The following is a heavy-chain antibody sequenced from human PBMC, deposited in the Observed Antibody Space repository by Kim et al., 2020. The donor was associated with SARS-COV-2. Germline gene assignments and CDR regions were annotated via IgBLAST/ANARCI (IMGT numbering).Heavy chain of an antibody. J-gene: IGHJ4*02. CDR3: ARQPGVFFRSTATYYFDY. D-gene: IGHD5-18*01. Sequence: SETLSLTCTVSGGSISSSSYYWGWIRQPPGKGLEWIGSIYYSGSTYYNPSLKSRVTISVDTSKNQFSLKLSSVTAADTAVYYCARQPGVFFRSTATYYFDYWGQGTLVTVSS. V-gene: IGHV4-39*01. CDR2: IYYSGST. CDR1: GGSISSSSYY.